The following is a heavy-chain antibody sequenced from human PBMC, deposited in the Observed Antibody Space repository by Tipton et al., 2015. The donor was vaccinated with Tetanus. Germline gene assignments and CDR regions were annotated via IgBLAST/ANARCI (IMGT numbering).Heavy chain of an antibody. J-gene: IGHJ4*02. D-gene: IGHD3-22*01. CDR2: INHSGST. Sequence: TLSLTCAVYGGSFSGYYWSWIRQPPGKGLEWIGEINHSGSTNYNPSLKSRVTISVGTSKNQFSLKMSSVTAADTAMYYCARGGVYYDSSGPTGNFVDYWGQGTLVTVSS. V-gene: IGHV4-34*01. CDR3: ARGGVYYDSSGPTGNFVDY. CDR1: GGSFSGYY.